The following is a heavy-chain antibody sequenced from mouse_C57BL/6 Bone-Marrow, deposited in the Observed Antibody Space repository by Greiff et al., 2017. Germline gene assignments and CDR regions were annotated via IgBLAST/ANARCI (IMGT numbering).Heavy chain of an antibody. J-gene: IGHJ2*01. Sequence: QVQLQQSGAELARPGASVKLSCKASGYTFTSYGISWVKQRTGQGLEWIGEIYPRSGTTYYNEKFKGKATITADKSSSTAYMELRSLTSEDSAVYFCERKTLLRGGWGQGTTLTVSS. CDR1: GYTFTSYG. CDR2: IYPRSGTT. V-gene: IGHV1-81*01. D-gene: IGHD1-2*01. CDR3: ERKTLLRGG.